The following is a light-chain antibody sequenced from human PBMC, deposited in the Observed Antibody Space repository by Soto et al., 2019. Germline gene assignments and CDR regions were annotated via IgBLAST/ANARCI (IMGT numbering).Light chain of an antibody. V-gene: IGLV4-69*01. Sequence: QLVLTQSPSASASLGASVKLTCTLSSGHISYAIAWHQQQPEKGPRYLMKLNSDGSHSKGDGIPDRFSGSSSGAERYLTISSLQSEDEADYYCQTWGTGGVVFGGGTKLTVL. CDR2: LNSDGSH. CDR3: QTWGTGGVV. CDR1: SGHISYA. J-gene: IGLJ3*02.